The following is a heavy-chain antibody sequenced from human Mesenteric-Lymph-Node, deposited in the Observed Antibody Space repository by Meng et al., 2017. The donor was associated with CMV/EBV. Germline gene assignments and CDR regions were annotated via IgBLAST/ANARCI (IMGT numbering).Heavy chain of an antibody. CDR1: GFTVSSNY. CDR3: ASSDRIWYYYGIDV. J-gene: IGHJ6*02. Sequence: GESLKISCAASGFTVSSNYMTWVRQAPGKGLEWVSVIYSGGGTYYADSVKGRFTISRDSSKNTLDLQMNSLRAEDTAVYYCASSDRIWYYYGIDVWGQGTTVTVSS. D-gene: IGHD2-21*01. CDR2: IYSGGGT. V-gene: IGHV3-66*02.